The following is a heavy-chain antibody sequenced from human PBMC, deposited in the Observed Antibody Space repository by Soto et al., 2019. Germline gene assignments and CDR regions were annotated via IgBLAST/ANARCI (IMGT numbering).Heavy chain of an antibody. CDR2: IYPGDSDT. J-gene: IGHJ4*02. D-gene: IGHD3-9*01. Sequence: GESLKISCKGSGYSFTSYWIGWVRQMPGKGLEWMGIIYPGDSDTRYSPSFQGQVTISADKSISTAYLQWSSLKASDTAMYYCARAPDYDILTGYYKFFDYWGQGTLVTVSS. CDR1: GYSFTSYW. V-gene: IGHV5-51*01. CDR3: ARAPDYDILTGYYKFFDY.